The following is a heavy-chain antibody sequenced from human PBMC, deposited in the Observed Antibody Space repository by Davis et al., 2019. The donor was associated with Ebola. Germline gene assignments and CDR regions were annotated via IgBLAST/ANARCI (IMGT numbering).Heavy chain of an antibody. CDR1: AYTFTTYY. V-gene: IGHV1-46*04. CDR2: INPSGGTI. D-gene: IGHD2-15*01. CDR3: AREPQPLGGSCYSLGCYFDF. J-gene: IGHJ4*02. Sequence: ASVPVSCKASAYTFTTYYMHWVRQAPGQGLAWMGVINPSGGTISYAQKLRGRVTMTTDTSTSTVDMELSSLRSEDTAVYYCAREPQPLGGSCYSLGCYFDFWGQGTLVTVSS.